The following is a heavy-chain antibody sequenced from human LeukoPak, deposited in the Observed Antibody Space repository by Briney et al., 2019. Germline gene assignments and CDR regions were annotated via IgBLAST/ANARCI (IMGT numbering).Heavy chain of an antibody. Sequence: ASVKVSCKASGYTFTSYGISWVRQAPGQGLEWMGWISAYNGNTNYAQKLQGRVTMTTDTSTSTAYMELRSLRSDDTAVYYCARDRGATVTSGYYYGMDVWGQGTTVTVPS. J-gene: IGHJ6*02. CDR1: GYTFTSYG. CDR2: ISAYNGNT. CDR3: ARDRGATVTSGYYYGMDV. D-gene: IGHD4-17*01. V-gene: IGHV1-18*04.